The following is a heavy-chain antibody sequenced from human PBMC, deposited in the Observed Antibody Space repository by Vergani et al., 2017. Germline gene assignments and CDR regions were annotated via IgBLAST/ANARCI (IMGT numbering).Heavy chain of an antibody. CDR2: ISGPGLST. V-gene: IGHV3-23*01. Sequence: EVHLLESGGGLVQSGGSLRLSCAASGFTFSNSAVSWVRQAPGRGLAWVSSISGPGLSTYYADSVKGRFSISRDNSKNTVFLQMHSLRAEDTAIYYCAREQWLPIDYFDYWGQGTLVTVSS. J-gene: IGHJ4*02. CDR1: GFTFSNSA. CDR3: AREQWLPIDYFDY. D-gene: IGHD6-19*01.